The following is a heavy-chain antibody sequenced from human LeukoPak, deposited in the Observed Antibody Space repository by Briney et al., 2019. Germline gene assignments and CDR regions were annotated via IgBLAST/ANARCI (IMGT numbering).Heavy chain of an antibody. CDR2: IYYSGST. V-gene: IGHV4-30-4*08. CDR3: ARRHCSSTSCYMDV. CDR1: GGSISSGYYY. Sequence: SQTLSLTCTVSGGSISSGYYYWSWIRQPPGKGLEWIGYIYYSGSTYYNPSLKSRVTISVDTSKNQFSLKLSSVTAADTAVYYCARRHCSSTSCYMDVWGKGTTVTVSS. J-gene: IGHJ6*04. D-gene: IGHD2-2*01.